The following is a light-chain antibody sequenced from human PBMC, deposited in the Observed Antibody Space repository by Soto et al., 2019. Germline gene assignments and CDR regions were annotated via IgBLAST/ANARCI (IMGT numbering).Light chain of an antibody. CDR3: QQDGRPPQK. CDR1: QGIGDT. CDR2: DTS. V-gene: IGKV3-20*01. Sequence: ITTAPTTLSRSPLKGVTLSCRASQGIGDTLAWYQHKPGQTPRLLIYDTSTRATGIPDRFSGSGSGTDFTLTISRLEPEDFAVYYCQQDGRPPQKFGQGTKVDIK. J-gene: IGKJ1*01.